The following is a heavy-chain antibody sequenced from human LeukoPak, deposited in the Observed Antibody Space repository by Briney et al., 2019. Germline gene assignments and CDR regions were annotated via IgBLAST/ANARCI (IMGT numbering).Heavy chain of an antibody. CDR3: ARVSGITMIVVIITDAFDI. J-gene: IGHJ3*02. CDR1: GGSISSYY. CDR2: IYYSGST. V-gene: IGHV4-59*12. D-gene: IGHD3-22*01. Sequence: SETLSLTCTVSGGSISSYYWSWIRQPPGKGLEWIGYIYYSGSTNYNPSLKSRVTISVDTSKNQFSLKLSSVTAADTAVYYCARVSGITMIVVIITDAFDIWGQGIMVTVSS.